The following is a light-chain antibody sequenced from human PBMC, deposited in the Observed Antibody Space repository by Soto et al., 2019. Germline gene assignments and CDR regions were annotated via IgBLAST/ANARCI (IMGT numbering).Light chain of an antibody. CDR1: QSVSSTS. Sequence: DIVLTQSPGTLSLSPGERVTLSCRASQSVSSTSLAWYQQKPGQAPRLLIYGASSRATGIPDRFSGSGSGTDFTLTISRLEPEDFAVYYCQQYGSSSWTFGQGTKVEIK. CDR2: GAS. J-gene: IGKJ1*01. V-gene: IGKV3-20*01. CDR3: QQYGSSSWT.